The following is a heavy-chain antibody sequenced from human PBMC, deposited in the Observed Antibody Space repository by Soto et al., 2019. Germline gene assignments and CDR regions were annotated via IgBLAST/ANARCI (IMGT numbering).Heavy chain of an antibody. CDR2: ISGSGGST. V-gene: IGHV3-23*01. CDR1: GFTFSSYA. Sequence: VGSLRLSCAASGFTFSSYAMSWVRQAPGKGLEWVSAISGSGGSTYYADSVKGRFTISRDNSKNTLYLQMNSLRAEDTAVYYCAKVYCSGGSCYSYYYYYMDVWGKGTTVTVSS. CDR3: AKVYCSGGSCYSYYYYYMDV. D-gene: IGHD2-15*01. J-gene: IGHJ6*03.